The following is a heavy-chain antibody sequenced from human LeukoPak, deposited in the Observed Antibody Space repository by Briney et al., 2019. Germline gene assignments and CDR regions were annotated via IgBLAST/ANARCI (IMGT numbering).Heavy chain of an antibody. D-gene: IGHD3-16*01. CDR1: GGTFSSYA. CDR2: IIPIFGTA. CDR3: ARGLGSSADYHNY. J-gene: IGHJ4*02. V-gene: IGHV1-69*05. Sequence: SVKVSCKASGGTFSSYAISWVRQAPGQGLEWMGGIIPIFGTANYAQKFQGRVTITTDESTSTVYMELSSLRSEDTAVYYCARGLGSSADYHNYWGQGTLVTVSP.